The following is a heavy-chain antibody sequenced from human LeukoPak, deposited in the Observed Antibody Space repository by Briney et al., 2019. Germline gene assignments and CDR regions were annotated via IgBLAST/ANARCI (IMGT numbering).Heavy chain of an antibody. CDR3: ARGESNYDILTGYLDY. CDR1: GYTFTSYY. D-gene: IGHD3-9*01. Sequence: ASVKVSCKASGYTFTSYYMHWVRQAPGQGLEWMGIINPSGGSTSYAQKFQGRVTMTRNTSTSTVYMELSSLRSEDTAVYYCARGESNYDILTGYLDYWRQGTLVSVSS. J-gene: IGHJ4*02. CDR2: INPSGGST. V-gene: IGHV1-46*03.